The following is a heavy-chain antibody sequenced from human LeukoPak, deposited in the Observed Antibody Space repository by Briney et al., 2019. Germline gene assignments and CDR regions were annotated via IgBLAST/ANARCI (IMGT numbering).Heavy chain of an antibody. CDR2: ISSSGNT. Sequence: PGGSLRLSCAASGFTFSRSAMTWVRQTPGKGLDWVSSISSSGNTYYADSVKGRFTISRDNSKNMLYLQMNSLRAEHTAVYYCVKGRISEDGLDFWGQGTLVTVSS. CDR1: GFTFSRSA. D-gene: IGHD6-13*01. CDR3: VKGRISEDGLDF. V-gene: IGHV3-23*01. J-gene: IGHJ4*02.